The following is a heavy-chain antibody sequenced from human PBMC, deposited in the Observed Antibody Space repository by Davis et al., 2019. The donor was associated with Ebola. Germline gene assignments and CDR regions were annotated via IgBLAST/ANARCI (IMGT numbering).Heavy chain of an antibody. D-gene: IGHD5-18*01. CDR2: IWYDGSNK. Sequence: PGGSLRLSCAASGFTFSSYGMHWVRQAPGKGLEWVAVIWYDGSNKYYADSVKGRFTISRDNAKNSLYLQMNSLRDEDTAVYYCARAHLDTAMVFLPNGMDVWGQGTTVTVSS. V-gene: IGHV3-33*01. J-gene: IGHJ6*02. CDR1: GFTFSSYG. CDR3: ARAHLDTAMVFLPNGMDV.